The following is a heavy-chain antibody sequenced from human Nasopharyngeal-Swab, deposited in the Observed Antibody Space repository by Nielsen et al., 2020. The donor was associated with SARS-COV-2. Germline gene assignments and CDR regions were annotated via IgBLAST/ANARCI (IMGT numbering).Heavy chain of an antibody. V-gene: IGHV3-49*04. CDR3: TGALWFGELLRFDY. CDR2: IRSKAYGGTT. J-gene: IGHJ4*02. D-gene: IGHD3-10*01. Sequence: GESLKISCTASGFTFGDYAMSWVRQAPGKGLEWVGFIRSKAYGGTTEYAASVKGRFTISRDDSKSIAYLRMNSLKTEDTAVYYCTGALWFGELLRFDYWGQGTLVTVSS. CDR1: GFTFGDYA.